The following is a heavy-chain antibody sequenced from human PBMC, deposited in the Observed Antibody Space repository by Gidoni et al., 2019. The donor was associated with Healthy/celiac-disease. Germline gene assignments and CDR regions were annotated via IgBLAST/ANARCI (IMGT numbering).Heavy chain of an antibody. CDR3: ARHIVATISNFDY. J-gene: IGHJ4*02. CDR1: GGAISRRSYY. V-gene: IGHV4-39*01. Sequence: QLQLQESGPGLVKPSETPSRTCTVSGGAISRRSYYWGWLRQPPGKGLEWIGSIYYSGSTYYNPSLKSRVTISVDTSKNQFSLKLSSVTAADTAVYYCARHIVATISNFDYWGQGTLVTVSS. D-gene: IGHD5-12*01. CDR2: IYYSGST.